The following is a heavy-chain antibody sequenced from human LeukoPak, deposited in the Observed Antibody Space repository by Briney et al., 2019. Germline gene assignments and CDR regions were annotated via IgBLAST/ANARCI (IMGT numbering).Heavy chain of an antibody. D-gene: IGHD5-18*01. Sequence: SETLSLTCSVYGGSFNGYYWSWIRQPPGKGLEWIGEIDQSGSTSYNPSLKSRVTISVDTSKNQFSLKLSSVTAADTAVYYCARADTAMVYFDYWGQGTLVTVSS. CDR2: IDQSGST. V-gene: IGHV4-34*01. J-gene: IGHJ4*02. CDR1: GGSFNGYY. CDR3: ARADTAMVYFDY.